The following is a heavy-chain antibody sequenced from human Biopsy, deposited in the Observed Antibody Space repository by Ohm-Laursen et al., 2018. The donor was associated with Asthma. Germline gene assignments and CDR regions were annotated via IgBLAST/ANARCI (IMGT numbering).Heavy chain of an antibody. CDR1: GFTFSDYY. J-gene: IGHJ4*02. V-gene: IGHV3-11*04. Sequence: SLRLSCAASGFTFSDYYMSWIRQAPGKGLEWISYINGKSNSIEYADSVKGRFTISRDNAKNSLYLQMNSLRAEDTAVYYCARSDCGSGGYCYIPFYFWGQGTLVTVSS. CDR2: INGKSNSI. CDR3: ARSDCGSGGYCYIPFYF. D-gene: IGHD2-21*02.